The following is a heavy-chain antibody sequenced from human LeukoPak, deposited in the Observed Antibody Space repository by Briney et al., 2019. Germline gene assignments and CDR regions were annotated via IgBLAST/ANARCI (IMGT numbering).Heavy chain of an antibody. D-gene: IGHD2-2*01. CDR1: GYSISRGYY. CDR2: IYHSGST. J-gene: IGHJ5*02. CDR3: ARVPTLAFRWFDP. Sequence: SETLSLTCAVSGYSISRGYYWGWIRQPPGNGLAWIGNIYHSGSTYYNPSLKSRVTISVDTSKNQFSLKLSSVTAADTAVYYCARVPTLAFRWFDPWGQGTLVTVSS. V-gene: IGHV4-38-2*01.